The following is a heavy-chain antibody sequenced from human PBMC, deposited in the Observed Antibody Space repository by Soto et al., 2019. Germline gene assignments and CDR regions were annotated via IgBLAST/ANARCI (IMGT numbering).Heavy chain of an antibody. J-gene: IGHJ5*02. CDR1: GGSISSGGYY. D-gene: IGHD3-16*01. CDR2: IYYSGST. CDR3: ARDQGDRFDP. V-gene: IGHV4-31*03. Sequence: SETLSLTCTVSGGSISSGGYYWSWIRQHPGKGLEWIGYIYYSGSTYYNPSLKSRVTISVDTSKNQFSLKLSSVTAADTAVYYCARDQGDRFDPWGQGXLVTVSS.